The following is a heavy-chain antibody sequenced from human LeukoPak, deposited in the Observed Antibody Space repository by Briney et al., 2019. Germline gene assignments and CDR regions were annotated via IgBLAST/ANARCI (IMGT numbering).Heavy chain of an antibody. CDR2: VSTTGGST. Sequence: GGSLRLSCGASSFTFSSYVMSWVRQAPGKGLEWVSTVSTTGGSTYYADSVKGRFTISRDNSKDTLYLQMNSLKAEDTAVYYCAKCSGWFVRGKDYYYYYMDVWGKGTTVTVSS. CDR1: SFTFSSYV. D-gene: IGHD6-19*01. CDR3: AKCSGWFVRGKDYYYYYMDV. J-gene: IGHJ6*03. V-gene: IGHV3-23*01.